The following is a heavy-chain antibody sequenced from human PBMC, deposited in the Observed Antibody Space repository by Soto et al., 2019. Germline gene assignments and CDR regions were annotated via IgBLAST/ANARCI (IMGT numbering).Heavy chain of an antibody. D-gene: IGHD6-19*01. CDR3: AGDLIIAVAGTCWFDP. V-gene: IGHV1-18*01. CDR1: GYTFTSYG. J-gene: IGHJ5*02. CDR2: ISAYNGNT. Sequence: GASVKVSCKASGYTFTSYGISWVRQAPGQGLEWMGWISAYNGNTNYAQKLQGRVTMTTDTSTSTAYMELRSLRSDDTAVYYCAGDLIIAVAGTCWFDPWGQGTLVTVSS.